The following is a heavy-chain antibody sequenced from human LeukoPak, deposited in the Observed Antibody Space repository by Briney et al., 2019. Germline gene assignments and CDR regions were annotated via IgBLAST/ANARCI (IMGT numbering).Heavy chain of an antibody. CDR3: ANTVVGNYLLDY. J-gene: IGHJ4*02. V-gene: IGHV3-23*01. D-gene: IGHD1-7*01. CDR1: GLTFSIYA. Sequence: GGSLRLSCVGSGLTFSIYAMSWVRQAPGKGLEWVSGMTGSALPSRTHYADSVKGRFTISRDNSKNTLYLQMNSLRAEDTAVYYCANTVVGNYLLDYWGQGTLATVSS. CDR2: MTGSALPSRT.